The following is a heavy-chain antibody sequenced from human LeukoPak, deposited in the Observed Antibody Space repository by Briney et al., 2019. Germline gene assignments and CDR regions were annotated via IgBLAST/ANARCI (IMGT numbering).Heavy chain of an antibody. J-gene: IGHJ4*02. Sequence: SETLSLTCTVSGCSISSYYWSWIRQPPGKGLEWIGYIYYSGSTNYNPSLKSRVTISVDTSKNQFSLKLSSVTAADTAVYYCAREGGDYNFDYWGQGPLVTVSS. D-gene: IGHD4-17*01. CDR1: GCSISSYY. V-gene: IGHV4-59*01. CDR3: AREGGDYNFDY. CDR2: IYYSGST.